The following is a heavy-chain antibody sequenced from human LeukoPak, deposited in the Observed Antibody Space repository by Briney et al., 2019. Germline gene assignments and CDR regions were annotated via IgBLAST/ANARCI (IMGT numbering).Heavy chain of an antibody. V-gene: IGHV4-39*02. D-gene: IGHD2-2*01. CDR2: IYYSGST. CDR3: ARVFASSRYPPY. Sequence: SETLSLTCTVSGGSIRSSSYYWGWIRQPPGKGLEWIGSIYYSGSTYYNPYLKSRVTISVDTSTIHSSLKVTSVPAADTAVYYRARVFASSRYPPYWGQGTLVRVS. CDR1: GGSIRSSSYY. J-gene: IGHJ4*02.